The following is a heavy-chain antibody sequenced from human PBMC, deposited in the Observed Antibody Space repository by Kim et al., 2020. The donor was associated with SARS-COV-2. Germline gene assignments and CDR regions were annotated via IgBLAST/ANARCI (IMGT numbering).Heavy chain of an antibody. D-gene: IGHD5-12*01. J-gene: IGHJ2*01. Sequence: SGPTLVKPTETLTLTCTVSGFSLSNARMGVSWIRQPPGKALEWLAHIFSNDEKSYSTSLKSRLTISKDTSKSQVVLTMTNMDPVDTATYYCARRQGVATSKRGPANWYFDLWGRGTLVTVSS. CDR3: ARRQGVATSKRGPANWYFDL. V-gene: IGHV2-26*01. CDR2: IFSNDEK. CDR1: GFSLSNARMG.